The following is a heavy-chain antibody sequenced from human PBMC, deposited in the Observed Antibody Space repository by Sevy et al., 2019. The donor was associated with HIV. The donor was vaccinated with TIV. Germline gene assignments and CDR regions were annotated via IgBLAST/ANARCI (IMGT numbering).Heavy chain of an antibody. CDR2: IRSKAYGGTT. Sequence: GGSLRLSCTASVFTFGDYAMSWVRQAPGKGLEWVGFIRSKAYGGTTEYAASVKGRFTISRDDSKSIAYLQMNSLKTEDTAVYYCTRAEGYCTNGVCYPWYYYYGMDVWGQGTTVTVSS. CDR1: VFTFGDYA. V-gene: IGHV3-49*04. D-gene: IGHD2-8*01. J-gene: IGHJ6*02. CDR3: TRAEGYCTNGVCYPWYYYYGMDV.